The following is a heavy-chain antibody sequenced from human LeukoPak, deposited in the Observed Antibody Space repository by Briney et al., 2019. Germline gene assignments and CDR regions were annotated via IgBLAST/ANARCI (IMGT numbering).Heavy chain of an antibody. CDR2: ITPIFGTA. CDR1: VGTFSSYA. Sequence: SVKVSRKSSVGTFSSYAISWVRQPPAQGLAWMGGITPIFGTANYAQKFQGRVTITADESTSTAYMELSSLRSEDTAVYYCARALRYFDSSRLGWGGYYYYYMDVWGKGTTVTVSS. V-gene: IGHV1-69*13. CDR3: ARALRYFDSSRLGWGGYYYYYMDV. J-gene: IGHJ6*03. D-gene: IGHD3-9*01.